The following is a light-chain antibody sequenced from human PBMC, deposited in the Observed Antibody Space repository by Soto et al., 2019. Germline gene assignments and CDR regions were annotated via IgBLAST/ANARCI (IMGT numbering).Light chain of an antibody. CDR1: SSDVGGYNY. CDR3: SSYTSSGTYV. CDR2: DVS. J-gene: IGLJ1*01. V-gene: IGLV2-14*01. Sequence: QSALTQPASVSGSPGQSITISCTGTSSDVGGYNYVSWYQQRPGKAPKLVIYDVSNRPSGVSNRFSGSKSGNTASLTISGLQAEDEADYYCSSYTSSGTYVFGTGTKVNVL.